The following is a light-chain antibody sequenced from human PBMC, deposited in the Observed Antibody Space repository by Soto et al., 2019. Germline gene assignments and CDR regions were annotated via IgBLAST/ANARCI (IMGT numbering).Light chain of an antibody. CDR1: QSISTW. Sequence: DIQMTQSPSTLSASVGDRVTITCRASQSISTWLAWYQQKPGKAPKLLIYSASDLESGVPSRFSGSGFGTELNLTITSLQPDDFATYYCQQYNSYSTFGQAKFGKGTKVDI. CDR2: SAS. J-gene: IGKJ1*01. CDR3: QQYNSYSTFGQAK. V-gene: IGKV1-5*03.